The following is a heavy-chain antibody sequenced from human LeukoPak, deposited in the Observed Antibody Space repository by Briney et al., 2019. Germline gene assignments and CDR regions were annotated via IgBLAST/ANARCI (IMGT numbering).Heavy chain of an antibody. D-gene: IGHD3-10*01. CDR3: AREMLRGVVPDC. CDR2: VNLQGST. CDR1: GGSITSTNY. V-gene: IGHV4-4*02. J-gene: IGHJ4*02. Sequence: SETLSLTCGVSGGSITSTNYWTWVRQPPGKGLEWIGEVNLQGSTNYNPSLMGRVAISVDMSENHISLQLTSVTAADTAVYYCAREMLRGVVPDCWGQGTLVTVSS.